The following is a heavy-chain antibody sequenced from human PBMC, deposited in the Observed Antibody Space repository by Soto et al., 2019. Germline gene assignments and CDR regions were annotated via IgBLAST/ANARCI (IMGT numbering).Heavy chain of an antibody. D-gene: IGHD6-19*01. CDR2: IYYSGST. CDR1: GGSISSYY. V-gene: IGHV4-59*01. Sequence: SETLSLTCTVSGGSISSYYWSWIRQPPGKGLEWIGYIYYSGSTNYNPSLKSRVTISVDTSKNQFSLKLSSVTAADTAVYYCARGSIAVAGNYFYYGMDVWGQGTTVTSP. CDR3: ARGSIAVAGNYFYYGMDV. J-gene: IGHJ6*02.